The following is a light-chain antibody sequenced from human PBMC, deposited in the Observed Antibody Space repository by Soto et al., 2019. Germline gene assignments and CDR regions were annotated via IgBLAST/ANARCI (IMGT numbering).Light chain of an antibody. CDR2: DAS. Sequence: DIQITQSPATLSASVGDRVTITCRANQSISSWLAWYQQKPGKAPKLLIYDASTLEGGVPSSFSGSGSGTEFTLTISSLPPDDFATYYCQQYYTYPWTFGQGTKVDIK. CDR1: QSISSW. J-gene: IGKJ1*01. CDR3: QQYYTYPWT. V-gene: IGKV1-5*01.